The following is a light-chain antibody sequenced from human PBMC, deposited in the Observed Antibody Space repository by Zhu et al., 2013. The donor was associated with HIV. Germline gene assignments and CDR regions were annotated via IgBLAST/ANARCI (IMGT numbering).Light chain of an antibody. CDR3: SSYTIAXPLXV. J-gene: IGLJ1*01. CDR1: SSDVGGYNY. Sequence: QSALTQPASVSGSPGQSITISCTGTSSDVGGYNYVSWYQQHPGKAPKLMIYEVSNRPSGVSNRFSVSKSGNTASLTISGLQAEDEADYYCSSYTIAXPLXVFGTGTTVTVL. V-gene: IGLV2-14*01. CDR2: EVS.